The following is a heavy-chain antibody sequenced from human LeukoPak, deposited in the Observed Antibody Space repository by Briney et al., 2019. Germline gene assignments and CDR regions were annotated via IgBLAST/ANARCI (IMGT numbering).Heavy chain of an antibody. CDR3: ARSVPLGYCSSTSCYTTQIPHYYYYYMDV. CDR2: INHSGST. J-gene: IGHJ6*03. CDR1: GGSFSGYY. Sequence: SETLSLTCAVYGGSFSGYYWSWIRQPPGKGLEWIGEINHSGSTNYNPSLKSRVTISVDTSKNQFSLKLSSVTAADTAVYYCARSVPLGYCSSTSCYTTQIPHYYYYYMDVWGKGTTVTVSS. V-gene: IGHV4-34*01. D-gene: IGHD2-2*02.